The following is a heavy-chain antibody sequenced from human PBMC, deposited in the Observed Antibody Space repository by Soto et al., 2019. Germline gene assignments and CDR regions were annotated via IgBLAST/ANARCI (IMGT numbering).Heavy chain of an antibody. V-gene: IGHV1-8*01. D-gene: IGHD2-15*01. Sequence: GASVKVSCKTSGYTFTDYDINWVRQATGQGLEWIGWMNPNSGETGYAQKFQGRVTMTRSASLSTAYLELSSLRSEDTAVYYCARVAVAARPRWYNWFDPWGHGTLVTVSS. J-gene: IGHJ5*02. CDR1: GYTFTDYD. CDR2: MNPNSGET. CDR3: ARVAVAARPRWYNWFDP.